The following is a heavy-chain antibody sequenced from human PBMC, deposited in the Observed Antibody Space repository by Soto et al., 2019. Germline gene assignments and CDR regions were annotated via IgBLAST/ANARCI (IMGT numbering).Heavy chain of an antibody. CDR1: GGSISSYY. CDR3: ARDYNTGAAAATPGGMDV. CDR2: IYYSGST. J-gene: IGHJ6*02. D-gene: IGHD6-25*01. Sequence: SETLSLTCTVSGGSISSYYWSWIRQPPGKGLEWIGYIYYSGSTNYNPSLKSRVTISVDTSKNQFSLKLSSVTAADTAVYYCARDYNTGAAAATPGGMDVWGQGTTVTVSS. V-gene: IGHV4-59*01.